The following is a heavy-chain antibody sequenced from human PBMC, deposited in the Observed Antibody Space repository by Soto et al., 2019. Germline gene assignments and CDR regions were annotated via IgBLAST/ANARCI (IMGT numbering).Heavy chain of an antibody. CDR3: AKELRFWEWGSSGGMDV. J-gene: IGHJ6*02. Sequence: GPLLLSCSASGFTVSSNYMSWVRQAPGKGLEWVSVIYSGGSTYYADSVKGRFTISRDNSKNTLYLQMNSLRAEDTAVYYCAKELRFWEWGSSGGMDVWGQGTTVTVYS. CDR2: IYSGGST. CDR1: GFTVSSNY. V-gene: IGHV3-53*01. D-gene: IGHD3-3*01.